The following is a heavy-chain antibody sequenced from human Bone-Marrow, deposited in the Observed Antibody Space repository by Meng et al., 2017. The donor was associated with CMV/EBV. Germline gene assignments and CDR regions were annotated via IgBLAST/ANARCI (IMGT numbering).Heavy chain of an antibody. CDR3: ARAHCSSTSCLIDY. D-gene: IGHD2-2*01. CDR2: INPNSGGT. CDR1: GYTFTGYY. V-gene: IGHV1-2*02. Sequence: QVQRVQSGAEVKKPGASVKVSCKASGYTFTGYYRHWVRQAPGQGLEWMGWINPNSGGTNYAQKFQGRVTMTRDTSISTAYVKLSRLRSDDTAVYYCARAHCSSTSCLIDYWGQGTLVTVSS. J-gene: IGHJ4*02.